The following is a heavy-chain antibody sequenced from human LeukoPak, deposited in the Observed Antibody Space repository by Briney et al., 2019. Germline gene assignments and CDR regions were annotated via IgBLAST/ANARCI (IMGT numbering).Heavy chain of an antibody. CDR1: GGSFSGYY. Sequence: SETLSLTCAVYGGSFSGYYWSWIRQPPGKGLEWIGEINHSGSTNYNPSLKSRVTISVDTSKNQFSLKLSSVTAADTAVYYCAREGGPYRPLDYSGQGTLVTVS. CDR3: AREGGPYRPLDY. D-gene: IGHD3-16*01. V-gene: IGHV4-34*01. CDR2: INHSGST. J-gene: IGHJ4*02.